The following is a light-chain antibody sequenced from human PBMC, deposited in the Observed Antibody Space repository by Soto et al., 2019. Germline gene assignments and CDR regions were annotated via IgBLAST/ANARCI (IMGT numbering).Light chain of an antibody. CDR1: SSDVGGYNS. Sequence: QSALTQPASVSGSPGQSITISCTGTSSDVGGYNSVSWYQQHPGKAPKLKIYEVSNRPSGVSNRFSGSKSGNTASLTISGLQAEDEAEYYCGSYSRTNPRVFGGGTKLTVL. V-gene: IGLV2-14*01. CDR3: GSYSRTNPRV. J-gene: IGLJ2*01. CDR2: EVS.